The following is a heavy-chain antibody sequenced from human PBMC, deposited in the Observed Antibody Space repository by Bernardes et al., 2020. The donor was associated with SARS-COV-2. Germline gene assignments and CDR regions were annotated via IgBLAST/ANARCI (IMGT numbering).Heavy chain of an antibody. CDR3: ARLGYCSGGSCSYDAFDI. V-gene: IGHV4-61*01. CDR2: IYYSGST. D-gene: IGHD2-15*01. Sequence: SETLSLTCTVSGGSVSSGSYYWSWIRQPPGKGLEWIGYIYYSGSTNYNPSLKSRVTISVDTSKNQFSLKLSSVTAADTAVYYCARLGYCSGGSCSYDAFDIWGQGTMVTVSS. CDR1: GGSVSSGSYY. J-gene: IGHJ3*02.